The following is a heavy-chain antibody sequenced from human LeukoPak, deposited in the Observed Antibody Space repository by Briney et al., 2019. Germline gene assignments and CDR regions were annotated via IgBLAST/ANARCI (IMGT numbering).Heavy chain of an antibody. Sequence: SETLSLTCTVSGYSISSGYYWGWIRQPPGKGLEWIGSIYHSGRTYYNPSLKSRVTISVDTSKNQLSLKLSSVTAADTAVYYCARGRSSMVRGYYYYYMDVWGKGTTVTISS. J-gene: IGHJ6*03. CDR3: ARGRSSMVRGYYYYYMDV. V-gene: IGHV4-38-2*02. CDR2: IYHSGRT. D-gene: IGHD3-10*01. CDR1: GYSISSGYY.